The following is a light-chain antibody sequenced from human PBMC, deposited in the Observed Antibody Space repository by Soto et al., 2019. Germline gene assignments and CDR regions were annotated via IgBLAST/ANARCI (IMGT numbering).Light chain of an antibody. Sequence: EIVLTQSPATLSLSPGERATLSCRASQSVSSYLAWYQQKPGQAPRLLIYDASNRATGIPDRFRGSGSGTDFTLTISRLEPEDFAVYYCQRYGSSILFGQGTKVDIK. CDR1: QSVSSY. CDR3: QRYGSSIL. CDR2: DAS. J-gene: IGKJ1*01. V-gene: IGKV3-20*01.